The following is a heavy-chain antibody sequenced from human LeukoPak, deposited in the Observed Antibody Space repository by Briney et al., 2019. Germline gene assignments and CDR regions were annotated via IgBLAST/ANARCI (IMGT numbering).Heavy chain of an antibody. V-gene: IGHV3-13*01. CDR1: GFTFSSYD. CDR2: IDTAGDT. J-gene: IGHJ3*02. CDR3: ARGVRWQGAFDI. D-gene: IGHD4-23*01. Sequence: GGSLRLSCAASGFTFSSYDMHWVRQATGKGLEWVSAIDTAGDTYYPDSAKGRFTISRENAKNSLYLQMNSLRAGDTAVYYCARGVRWQGAFDIWGQGQWSPSLQ.